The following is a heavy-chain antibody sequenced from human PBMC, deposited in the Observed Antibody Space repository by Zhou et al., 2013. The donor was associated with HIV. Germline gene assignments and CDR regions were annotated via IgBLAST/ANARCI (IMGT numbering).Heavy chain of an antibody. Sequence: QVQLVQSGAEVKKPGASVKVSCKTSGYTFTGYYMHWVRQAPGQGLEWMGWFNPNSGNTGYAQKFQGRVTMTRDTSISTAYMELSRLTSDDTAIYYCARDLRGVREVIGYDHGMDVWGQGTTVTVSS. CDR1: GYTFTGYY. CDR3: ARDLRGVREVIGYDHGMDV. CDR2: FNPNSGNT. J-gene: IGHJ6*02. V-gene: IGHV1-2*02. D-gene: IGHD3-10*01.